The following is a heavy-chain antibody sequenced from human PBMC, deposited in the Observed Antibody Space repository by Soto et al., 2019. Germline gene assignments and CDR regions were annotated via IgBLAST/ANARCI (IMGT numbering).Heavy chain of an antibody. V-gene: IGHV4-30-4*01. Sequence: PSETLSLTCTVSGVSVSRDYQWIWIRQPPGKGLEWIGHISYSGSPYYHPSLRSRLSISVDTSKNQFSLKVKSVTAADTAVYYCARAWDFWGQGPMLTVPS. J-gene: IGHJ1*01. CDR2: ISYSGSP. D-gene: IGHD1-26*01. CDR1: GVSVSRDYQ. CDR3: ARAWDF.